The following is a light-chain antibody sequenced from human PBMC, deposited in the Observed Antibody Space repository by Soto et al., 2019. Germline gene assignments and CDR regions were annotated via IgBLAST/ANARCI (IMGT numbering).Light chain of an antibody. Sequence: EIVMTQSPPPLSVSPGERATLSCRASQRVSRNLAWYQQKPGQAPRLLIYGAFTRATGIPDRFSGSGSGTEFTLTISSLQSEDFAVYHCQQYNNWPSLTFGGGTKVEIK. J-gene: IGKJ4*01. V-gene: IGKV3-15*01. CDR1: QRVSRN. CDR3: QQYNNWPSLT. CDR2: GAF.